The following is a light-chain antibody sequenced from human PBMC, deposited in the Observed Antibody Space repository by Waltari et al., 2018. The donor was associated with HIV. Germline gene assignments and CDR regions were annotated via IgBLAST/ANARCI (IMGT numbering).Light chain of an antibody. CDR2: AAS. CDR3: QQSYSNPA. J-gene: IGKJ1*01. Sequence: DIQMTQSRSSLSASVGYRVTITCRASQSISNYLNWYQQKPGKAPKVLVYAASILRSGVPSRFSGSGSGTDFTLTISSLQPEDFATYYCQQSYSNPAFGQGTKVEIK. CDR1: QSISNY. V-gene: IGKV1-39*01.